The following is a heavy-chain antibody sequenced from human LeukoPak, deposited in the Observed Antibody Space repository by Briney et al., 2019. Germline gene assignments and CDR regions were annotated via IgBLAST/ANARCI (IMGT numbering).Heavy chain of an antibody. D-gene: IGHD6-6*01. CDR2: IRYDGSNK. V-gene: IGHV3-30*02. CDR3: AKAGSSHPYYYYYMDV. Sequence: PGGSLRLSCAASGFTFSSYAMHWVRQAPGKGLEWVAFIRYDGSNKYYADSVKGRFTISRDNSKNMLYLQMNSLRAEDTAVYYCAKAGSSHPYYYYYMDVWGKGTTVTVSS. J-gene: IGHJ6*03. CDR1: GFTFSSYA.